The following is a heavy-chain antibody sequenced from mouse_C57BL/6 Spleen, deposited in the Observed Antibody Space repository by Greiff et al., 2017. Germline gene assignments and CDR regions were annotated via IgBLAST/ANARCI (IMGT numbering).Heavy chain of an antibody. CDR3: ARWDWDDAMDY. V-gene: IGHV1-52*01. CDR1: GYTFTSYW. J-gene: IGHJ4*01. CDR2: IDPSDSET. Sequence: QVQLKQPGAELVRPGSSVKLSCKASGYTFTSYWMHWVKQRPIQGLEWIGNIDPSDSETHYNQKFKDKATLTVDKSSSTAYMQLSSLTSEDSAVYYCARWDWDDAMDYWGQGTSVTVSS. D-gene: IGHD4-1*01.